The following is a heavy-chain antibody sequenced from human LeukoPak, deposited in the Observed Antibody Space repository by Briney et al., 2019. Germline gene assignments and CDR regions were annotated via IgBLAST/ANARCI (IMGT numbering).Heavy chain of an antibody. J-gene: IGHJ4*02. V-gene: IGHV3-30*04. CDR2: ISYDGSNK. CDR1: GFTFSSYA. Sequence: GGSLRLSCAAPGFTFSSYAMHRVRQAPGKGLGGVAVISYDGSNKYYADSVKGRFTISRDNSKNTLYLQMNSLRAGDTAVYYCARDQGPSLGGHARYWGQGTLVTVSS. CDR3: ARDQGPSLGGHARY.